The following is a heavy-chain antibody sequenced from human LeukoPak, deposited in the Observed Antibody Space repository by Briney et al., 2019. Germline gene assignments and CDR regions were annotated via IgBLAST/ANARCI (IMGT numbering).Heavy chain of an antibody. CDR2: IYSGGST. Sequence: GGSLRLSCAASGFTVSSNYMSWVRQAPGKGPEWVSVIYSGGSTYYADSVKGRFTISRDNSKNTLYLQMNSLRAEDTAVYYCARSRASITMIVDWGQGTLVTVSS. D-gene: IGHD3-22*01. CDR3: ARSRASITMIVD. CDR1: GFTVSSNY. V-gene: IGHV3-53*01. J-gene: IGHJ4*02.